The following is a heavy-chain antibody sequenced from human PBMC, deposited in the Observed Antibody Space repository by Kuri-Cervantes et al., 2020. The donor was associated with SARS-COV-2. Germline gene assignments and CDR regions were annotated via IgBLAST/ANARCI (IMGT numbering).Heavy chain of an antibody. Sequence: VAVNVSFKASGYTFTSYGISWVRQAPGQGLEWMGWIRAYNGNTNYAQKFQGWVTLTRDTSLSTAYMELSRLRSDDTAVYYCSREPTGYSSAWYGFNPWGQGSLVTVSS. D-gene: IGHD6-13*01. CDR3: SREPTGYSSAWYGFNP. CDR1: GYTFTSYG. CDR2: IRAYNGNT. V-gene: IGHV1-18*01. J-gene: IGHJ5*02.